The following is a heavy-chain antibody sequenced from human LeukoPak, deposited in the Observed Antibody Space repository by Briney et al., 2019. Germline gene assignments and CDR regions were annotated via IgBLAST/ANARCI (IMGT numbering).Heavy chain of an antibody. D-gene: IGHD4-17*01. J-gene: IGHJ4*02. Sequence: GGSLRLSCAASGFTFSSYWMSWVRQAPGKGLEWVSAISGSGGSTYYADSMKGRFTISRDNSKNTLCLQMNSLRAEDTAVYYCAKVDFSTVTTGFDYWGQGTLVTVSS. CDR3: AKVDFSTVTTGFDY. V-gene: IGHV3-23*01. CDR1: GFTFSSYW. CDR2: ISGSGGST.